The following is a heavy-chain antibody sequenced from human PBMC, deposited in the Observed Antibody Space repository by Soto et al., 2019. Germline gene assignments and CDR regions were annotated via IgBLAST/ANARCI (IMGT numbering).Heavy chain of an antibody. D-gene: IGHD5-12*01. V-gene: IGHV5-10-1*01. J-gene: IGHJ3*02. Sequence: GGSLKISCKGSGYSFTSYWISWVRQMPGKGLEWMGRIDPSDSYTNYSPSFQGHVTISADKSISTAYLQWSSLKASDTAMYYCARPRDGYNGDDAFDIWGQGTMVTVSS. CDR2: IDPSDSYT. CDR3: ARPRDGYNGDDAFDI. CDR1: GYSFTSYW.